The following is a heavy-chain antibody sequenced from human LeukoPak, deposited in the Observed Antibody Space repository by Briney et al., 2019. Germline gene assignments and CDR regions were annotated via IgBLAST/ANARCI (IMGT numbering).Heavy chain of an antibody. Sequence: GGSLRLSCAASGFVFSASYMSWVRKAPGKGLEWVSSISSSSSYINYEDSVKGRFTIARDNAKNSLYLQMNSLRAEDTAVYYCARAGGGYDPRFDDWGQGTLVTVSS. CDR3: ARAGGGYDPRFDD. CDR1: GFVFSASY. J-gene: IGHJ4*02. V-gene: IGHV3-21*01. CDR2: ISSSSSYI. D-gene: IGHD5-12*01.